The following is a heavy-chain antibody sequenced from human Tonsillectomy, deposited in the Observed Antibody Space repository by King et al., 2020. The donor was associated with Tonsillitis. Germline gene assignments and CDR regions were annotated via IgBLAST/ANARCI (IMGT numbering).Heavy chain of an antibody. V-gene: IGHV3-21*01. CDR2: ISYSGHEI. D-gene: IGHD3-3*01. J-gene: IGHJ4*02. Sequence: EQRGQAGGGLVKPGGSLSLSCAASGFTFTTYTMNWVRQAPGKGLEWVSSISYSGHEIYYANSVRGRFTITRDTAANSLYLQMNSLRADDTAVYYCARLGFGFDYWGQGTLVTVSS. CDR3: ARLGFGFDY. CDR1: GFTFTTYT.